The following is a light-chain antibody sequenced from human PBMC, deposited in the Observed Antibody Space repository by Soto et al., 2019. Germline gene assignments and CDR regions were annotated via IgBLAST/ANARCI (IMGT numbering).Light chain of an antibody. J-gene: IGKJ1*01. Sequence: EIVMTQSRATLSVSPGERATISCRASESVSSNLAWYQQKPGQAPRLLIYGASTRATGIPARFSGSGSGTEFTLAISSLQSEDFAVSYCQQYNNWPQTFVQGIKVDIK. CDR2: GAS. V-gene: IGKV3-15*01. CDR1: ESVSSN. CDR3: QQYNNWPQT.